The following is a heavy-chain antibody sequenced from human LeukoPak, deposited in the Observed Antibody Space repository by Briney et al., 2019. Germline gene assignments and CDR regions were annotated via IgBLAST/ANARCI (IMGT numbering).Heavy chain of an antibody. CDR2: IYYSGST. CDR3: ARVYGDYHIQIWFDP. CDR1: GGSISSYY. V-gene: IGHV4-59*01. D-gene: IGHD4-17*01. J-gene: IGHJ5*02. Sequence: SVTLSLTCSVSGGSISSYYWSWIRQAPGKGLEGIGYIYYSGSTNSNPSLKSRVTISVDTSKNEFSMKLSSVTAADTAVYYCARVYGDYHIQIWFDPWGQGTLVTVSS.